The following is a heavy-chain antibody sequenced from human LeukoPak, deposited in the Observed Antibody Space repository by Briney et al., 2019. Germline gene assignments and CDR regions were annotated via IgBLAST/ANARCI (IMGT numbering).Heavy chain of an antibody. V-gene: IGHV1-2*02. J-gene: IGHJ3*02. CDR2: INPNSGGT. CDR3: AEETPDAFDI. Sequence: ASVKVSCKASGYTFTSYGISWVRQAPGQGLEWMGWINPNSGGTNYAQKFQGRVTMTRDTSISTAYMELSRLRSDDTAVYYCAEETPDAFDIWGQGTMVTVSS. D-gene: IGHD2-15*01. CDR1: GYTFTSYG.